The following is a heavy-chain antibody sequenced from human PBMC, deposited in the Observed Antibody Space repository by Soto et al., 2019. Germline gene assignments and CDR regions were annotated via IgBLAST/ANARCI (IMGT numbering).Heavy chain of an antibody. CDR3: ATEPFDY. CDR1: GLDFGVYP. V-gene: IGHV3-48*04. J-gene: IGHJ4*02. Sequence: EVQLVESGGGVVQPGGSLRLSCAASGLDFGVYPMNWVRQAPGKGLEWVSYIGSRGFPIYYADSVRGRFAVSRDNANNLVFLQMDTLRTEDTAKYFCATEPFDYWGRGALVTVSS. CDR2: IGSRGFPI.